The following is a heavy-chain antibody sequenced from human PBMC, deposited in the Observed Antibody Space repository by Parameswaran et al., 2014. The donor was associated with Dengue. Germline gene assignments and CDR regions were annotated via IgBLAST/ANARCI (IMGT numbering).Heavy chain of an antibody. V-gene: IGHV4-31*02. J-gene: IGHJ6*02. D-gene: IGHD3-10*01. Sequence: WIRQPPGKSLEWIGNIYYTGRTYYNPSLKSRVIISVDTSKNQFSLKLSSVTVADTAVYYCSRDQKPILRGFYYYQGTDVWGQGTTVTVSS. CDR3: SRDQKPILRGFYYYQGTDV. CDR2: IYYTGRT.